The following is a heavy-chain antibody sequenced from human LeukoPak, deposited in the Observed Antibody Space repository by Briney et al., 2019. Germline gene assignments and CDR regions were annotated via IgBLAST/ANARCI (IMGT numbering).Heavy chain of an antibody. V-gene: IGHV4-34*01. J-gene: IGHJ4*02. CDR2: INHSGST. CDR1: GGSFSGYY. CDR3: AREWGTPDEGYCSGGSCYGRFDY. D-gene: IGHD2-15*01. Sequence: SETLSLTCAVYGGSFSGYYWSWIRQPPGKGLEWIGEINHSGSTNYNPSLKSRVTISVDTSKNQFSLKLSSVTAADTAVYYCAREWGTPDEGYCSGGSCYGRFDYWGQGTLVTVSS.